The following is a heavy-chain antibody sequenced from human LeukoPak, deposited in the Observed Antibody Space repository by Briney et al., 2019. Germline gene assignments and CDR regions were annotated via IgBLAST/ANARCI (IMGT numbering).Heavy chain of an antibody. CDR2: FDPEDGET. D-gene: IGHD2-2*01. J-gene: IGHJ4*02. CDR3: AGAMTHRYYFDY. Sequence: ASVKVSCNVSGYTLTELSMHWVRQAPGKGLEWMGGFDPEDGETIYAQKFQGRVTMTEDTSTDTAYMELSSLRSEDTAVYYCAGAMTHRYYFDYWGQGTLVTVSS. CDR1: GYTLTELS. V-gene: IGHV1-24*01.